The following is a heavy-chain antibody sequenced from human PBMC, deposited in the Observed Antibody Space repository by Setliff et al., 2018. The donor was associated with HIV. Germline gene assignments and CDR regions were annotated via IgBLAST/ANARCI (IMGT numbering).Heavy chain of an antibody. D-gene: IGHD2-21*01. CDR2: LSSDGRYI. CDR3: ARDGKDGAYYFDY. J-gene: IGHJ4*02. V-gene: IGHV3-21*04. CDR1: GFIFRNYN. Sequence: GGSLRLSCAASGFIFRNYNMNWVRQAPGKGLEWVSSLSSDGRYIYYADSVRGRFTISRDDAKNSLYLQMYSLRAEDTAVYYCARDGKDGAYYFDYWGQGTLVTVSS.